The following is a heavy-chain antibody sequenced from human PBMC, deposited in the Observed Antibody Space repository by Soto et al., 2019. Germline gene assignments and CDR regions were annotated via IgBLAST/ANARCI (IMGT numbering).Heavy chain of an antibody. CDR1: GGSFSSYA. D-gene: IGHD3-22*01. Sequence: QVQLVQSGAEVRKPGSSVKVSCQSFGGSFSSYAFSWVRQAPGQGPEWMGGLIVILGTTNYAQKFKGRVTFTADESTSTAYMEVSSLESEDTAIYYCASGYYDSSGYSIDYWGQGTQVTVSS. CDR3: ASGYYDSSGYSIDY. V-gene: IGHV1-69*01. CDR2: LIVILGTT. J-gene: IGHJ4*02.